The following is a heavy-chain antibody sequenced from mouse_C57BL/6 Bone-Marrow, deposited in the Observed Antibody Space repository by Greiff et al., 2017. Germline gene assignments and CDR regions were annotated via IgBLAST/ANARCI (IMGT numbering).Heavy chain of an antibody. D-gene: IGHD1-1*01. Sequence: EVQGVESGGGLVQPGGSLKLSCAASGFTFSDYYMYWVRQTPEKRLEWVAYISNGGGSTYYPDTVKGRFTISRDNAKNTLYLQMSRLKSEDTAMYYCARHPYGSSYNYAMDYWGQGTSVTVSS. CDR1: GFTFSDYY. J-gene: IGHJ4*01. CDR3: ARHPYGSSYNYAMDY. V-gene: IGHV5-12*01. CDR2: ISNGGGST.